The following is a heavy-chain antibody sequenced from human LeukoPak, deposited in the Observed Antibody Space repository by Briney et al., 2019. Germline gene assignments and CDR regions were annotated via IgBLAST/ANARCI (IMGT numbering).Heavy chain of an antibody. D-gene: IGHD5-12*01. CDR3: AGGYRGYLYY. CDR1: GFTLSSYW. Sequence: GGSLRLSCAASGFTLSSYWMQWARRAPGKGLVWVSRIDGEGSSTNYADSGKGRFTICRGNAKNTLYLQMNSLTAEDTPVYSCAGGYRGYLYYWGQGTLVTVSS. J-gene: IGHJ4*02. V-gene: IGHV3-74*01. CDR2: IDGEGSST.